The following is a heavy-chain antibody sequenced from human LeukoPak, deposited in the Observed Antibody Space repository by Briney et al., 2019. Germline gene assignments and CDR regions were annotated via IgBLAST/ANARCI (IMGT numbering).Heavy chain of an antibody. J-gene: IGHJ4*02. D-gene: IGHD5-24*01. Sequence: GSSVKVSCKASGGTFSSYAISWVRQAPGQGLEWMGRIIPIFGIANYAQKFQGRVTITADKSTSTAYMELSSLRSEDTAVYYCARARRDGCNYYFDYWGQGTLVTVSS. CDR2: IIPIFGIA. V-gene: IGHV1-69*04. CDR3: ARARRDGCNYYFDY. CDR1: GGTFSSYA.